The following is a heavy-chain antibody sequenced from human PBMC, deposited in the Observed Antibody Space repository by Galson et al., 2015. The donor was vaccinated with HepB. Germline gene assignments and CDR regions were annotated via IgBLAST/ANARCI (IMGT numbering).Heavy chain of an antibody. J-gene: IGHJ4*02. D-gene: IGHD1-1*01. CDR3: ARGPDQKWNDWNSGPAFDF. Sequence: QSGAEVKKPGESLKISCKASGYNFTGYYMHWVRQAPGQGLEWMGRINPNSGGTNNAQKFQGRVTMTRDTSISTAYMELTRLTSDDTAVYYCARGPDQKWNDWNSGPAFDFWGQGTPVTVSS. CDR2: INPNSGGT. CDR1: GYNFTGYY. V-gene: IGHV1-2*06.